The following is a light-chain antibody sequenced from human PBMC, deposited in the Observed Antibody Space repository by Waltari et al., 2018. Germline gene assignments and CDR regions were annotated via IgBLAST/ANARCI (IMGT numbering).Light chain of an antibody. CDR3: AAWDDSLNGWV. CDR2: SND. CDR1: RPNIGRNF. Sequence: SVLTQPPSASGTPGQRVTTSCSGTRPNIGRNFVNWYQQLPGTAPKLLIYSNDQWPSGVPDRFSGSKSGTSASLAISGLQSEEEADYYCAAWDDSLNGWVFGGGTKVTVL. V-gene: IGLV1-44*01. J-gene: IGLJ3*02.